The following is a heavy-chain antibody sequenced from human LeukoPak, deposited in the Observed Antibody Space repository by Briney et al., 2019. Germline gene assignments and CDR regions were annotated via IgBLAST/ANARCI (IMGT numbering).Heavy chain of an antibody. D-gene: IGHD7-27*01. CDR1: GFTFSDHY. Sequence: GGSLRLSCAASGFTFSDHYMDWVRQAPGKGLEWVGRSRNKANSYTTEYAASVKGRFTISRDDSKNSLYLQMNSLKTEDTAVYYCWSIGTLGTDYWGQGTLVTVSS. J-gene: IGHJ4*02. CDR3: WSIGTLGTDY. CDR2: SRNKANSYTT. V-gene: IGHV3-72*01.